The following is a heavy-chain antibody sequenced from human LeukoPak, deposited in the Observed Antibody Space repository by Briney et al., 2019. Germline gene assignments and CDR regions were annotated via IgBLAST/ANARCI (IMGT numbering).Heavy chain of an antibody. CDR3: AGRRVLDASFDY. V-gene: IGHV3-66*02. CDR2: IYSGDNT. D-gene: IGHD3-16*01. J-gene: IGHJ4*02. CDR1: GFTFDDYG. Sequence: PGGSLRLSCAASGFTFDDYGMSWVRQAPGKGLEWVSVIYSGDNTYYVESVKGRFTISRDNSKNTLFLQMNRLRAEDTAVYYCAGRRVLDASFDYWGQGTLVTVSS.